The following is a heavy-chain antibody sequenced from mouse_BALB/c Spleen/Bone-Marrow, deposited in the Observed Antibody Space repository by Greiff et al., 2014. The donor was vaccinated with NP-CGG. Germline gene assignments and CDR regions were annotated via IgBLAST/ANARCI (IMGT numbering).Heavy chain of an antibody. CDR3: ARGNYYDYDYFDY. D-gene: IGHD2-4*01. J-gene: IGHJ2*01. CDR2: INPYNDGT. Sequence: EVQLQQSGPELVKPGASVKMSCKASGYTFTSYVMHWGKQKPGQGLGWIGYINPYNDGTTYNEKFKGKATLTSDKSSSTAYMELSSLTSEDSAVYYCARGNYYDYDYFDYWGQGTTLTVSS. CDR1: GYTFTSYV. V-gene: IGHV1-14*01.